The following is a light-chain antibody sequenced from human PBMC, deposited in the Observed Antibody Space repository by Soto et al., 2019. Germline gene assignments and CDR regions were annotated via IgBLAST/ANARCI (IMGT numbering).Light chain of an antibody. Sequence: IQMTQSPSSLSASVGDRVTITCRARQSISSYLNWYQQKPGKAPKLLIYAASSLQSGVPSRFSGSGSGTDFTLNISSLQPEDFATYYCQQSYSTRRTFGQGTKVEIK. J-gene: IGKJ1*01. CDR2: AAS. CDR3: QQSYSTRRT. V-gene: IGKV1-39*01. CDR1: QSISSY.